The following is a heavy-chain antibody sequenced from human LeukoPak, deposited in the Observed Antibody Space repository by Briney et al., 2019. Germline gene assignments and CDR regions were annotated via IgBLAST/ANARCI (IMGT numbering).Heavy chain of an antibody. CDR3: ARGGTSCYDY. CDR2: ISSSSSYI. V-gene: IGHV3-21*01. Sequence: GGSLRLSCAASGFTFSSYSMNWVRQAPGKGLEWVSSISSSSSYIYYADSVKGRFTISGDNAKNSLYLQMNSLRAEDTAVYYCARGGTSCYDYWGQGTLVTVSS. J-gene: IGHJ4*02. CDR1: GFTFSSYS. D-gene: IGHD2-2*01.